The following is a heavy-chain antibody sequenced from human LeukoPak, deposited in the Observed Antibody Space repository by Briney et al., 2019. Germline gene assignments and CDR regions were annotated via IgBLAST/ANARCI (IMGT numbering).Heavy chain of an antibody. CDR2: INQDGSEK. D-gene: IGHD6-6*01. J-gene: IGHJ3*02. CDR3: ARVASYAFDI. CDR1: GFTFSSYW. V-gene: IGHV3-7*01. Sequence: SGGSLRLSCAASGFTFSSYWMSWVRQAPGKGLEGVANINQDGSEKYYVDSVMDRFPVSRDNDKNSLYLQVNSLRAEDRAVYYCARVASYAFDIWGQGKMATVSS.